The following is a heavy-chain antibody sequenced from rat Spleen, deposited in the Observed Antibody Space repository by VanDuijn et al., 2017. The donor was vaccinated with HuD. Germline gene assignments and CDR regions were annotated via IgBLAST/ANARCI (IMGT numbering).Heavy chain of an antibody. CDR1: GFTFSDYY. CDR3: ARHGGTVAPY. V-gene: IGHV5-22*01. J-gene: IGHJ2*01. CDR2: ISYEGSST. Sequence: EVQLVESGGGLVQPGRSMKLSCAASGFTFSDYYMAWVRQAPKKGLEWVASISYEGSSTYYGDSVKGRFTISRDNAKSTLYLQMNSLRSEDTATYYCARHGGTVAPYWGQGVMVTVSS. D-gene: IGHD1-1*01.